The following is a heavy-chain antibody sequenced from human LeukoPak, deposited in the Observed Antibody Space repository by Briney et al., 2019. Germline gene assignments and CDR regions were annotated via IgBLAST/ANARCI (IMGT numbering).Heavy chain of an antibody. CDR2: IYPGDSDT. J-gene: IGHJ3*02. D-gene: IGHD2-2*01. CDR1: GYSFTSYW. V-gene: IGHV5-51*01. Sequence: GESLKISCKGSGYSFTSYWIGWVRQMPGKGLEWMGIIYPGDSDTRYSPSFQGQVTISADKSISTAYLQWSSLKASDTAMYYCARRLSIVVVPAASDAFDIWGQGTMVTVSS. CDR3: ARRLSIVVVPAASDAFDI.